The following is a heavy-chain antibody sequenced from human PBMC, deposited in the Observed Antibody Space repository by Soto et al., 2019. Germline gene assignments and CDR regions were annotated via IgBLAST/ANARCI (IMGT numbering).Heavy chain of an antibody. CDR1: GGSVSSTSYY. V-gene: IGHV4-61*01. D-gene: IGHD1-26*01. CDR3: ARIVGSHYEMDV. J-gene: IGHJ6*02. CDR2: IYYSGTS. Sequence: SETLSLTCTISGGSVSSTSYYWSWLRQPPGKGLEWIGYIYYSGTSHYTPSLKSRVTILLDMSKNQFSLKLSYVTAADTAIYHCARIVGSHYEMDVWGQGTTVTVSS.